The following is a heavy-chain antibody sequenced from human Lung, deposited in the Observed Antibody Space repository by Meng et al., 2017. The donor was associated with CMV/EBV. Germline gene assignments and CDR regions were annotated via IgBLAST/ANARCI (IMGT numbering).Heavy chain of an antibody. D-gene: IGHD2-15*01. Sequence: GESLRLSCAASGFTFSNYWMSWVRQAPGKGLEWVASINQDGSEKHYMDSVKGRFTISRDNAKNALYLEMNSLRAEDTALYFCVRGSGREWFDPWGQGTLVTVSS. CDR1: GFTFSNYW. J-gene: IGHJ5*02. CDR2: INQDGSEK. CDR3: VRGSGREWFDP. V-gene: IGHV3-7*04.